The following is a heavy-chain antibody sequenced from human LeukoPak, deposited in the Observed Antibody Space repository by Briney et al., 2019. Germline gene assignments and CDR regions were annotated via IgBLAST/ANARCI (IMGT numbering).Heavy chain of an antibody. CDR3: ARVGATLDY. D-gene: IGHD1-26*01. J-gene: IGHJ4*02. V-gene: IGHV3-74*01. CDR1: GSTSSSHW. CDR2: INPDGSST. Sequence: PGGSLRLSCAASGSTSSSHWMHWVRQAPGKGLVWVARINPDGSSTSYADSVKGRFSISRDNAKNTLYLQMNSLRAEDTAVYYCARVGATLDYWGQGTLVTASS.